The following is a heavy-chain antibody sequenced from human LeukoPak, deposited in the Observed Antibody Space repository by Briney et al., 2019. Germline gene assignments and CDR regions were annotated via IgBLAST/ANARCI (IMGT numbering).Heavy chain of an antibody. CDR1: GFTFSNYE. D-gene: IGHD6-19*01. J-gene: IGHJ5*02. CDR3: ARVGHPYSSGWTLGS. V-gene: IGHV3-7*01. CDR2: IRQDGSEI. Sequence: GGSLRLSCAASGFTFSNYEMNWVRQAPGKGLDWVANIRQDGSEISYVDSVKGRFTISRDNVKNSLYLQMNSLRAEDTAVYYCARVGHPYSSGWTLGSWGQGTLVTVSS.